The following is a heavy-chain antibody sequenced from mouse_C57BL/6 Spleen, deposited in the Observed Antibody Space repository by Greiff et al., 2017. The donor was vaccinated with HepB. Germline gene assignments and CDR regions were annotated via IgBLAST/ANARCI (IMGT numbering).Heavy chain of an antibody. CDR1: GYTFTSYW. J-gene: IGHJ4*01. V-gene: IGHV1-55*01. D-gene: IGHD4-1*01. CDR3: ARRLTGYAMDY. Sequence: VQLQQPGAELVKPGASVKMSCKASGYTFTSYWITWVKQRPGQGLEWIGDIYPGSGSTNYNEKFKSKATLTVDTSSSTAYVQLSSLTSEDSAVYYCARRLTGYAMDYWGQGTSVTVSS. CDR2: IYPGSGST.